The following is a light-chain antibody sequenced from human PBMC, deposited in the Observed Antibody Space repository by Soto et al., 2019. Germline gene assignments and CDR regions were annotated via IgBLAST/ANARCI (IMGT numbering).Light chain of an antibody. CDR2: GAS. CDR3: QHYGSSPGT. V-gene: IGKV3-20*01. J-gene: IGKJ1*01. CDR1: QSLRDTY. Sequence: DIGLTQSPGTLSFSPGERASLSCRASQSLRDTYLAWYQQKPGQAPRLLIYGASTRATGIPDRFSGSGSGADFTLTISRLEPEDFAVYYCQHYGSSPGTFGQGTKVDIK.